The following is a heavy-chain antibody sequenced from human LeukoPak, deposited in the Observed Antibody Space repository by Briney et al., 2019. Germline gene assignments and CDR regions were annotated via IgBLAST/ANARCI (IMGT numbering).Heavy chain of an antibody. CDR3: ARESVRGPYYYYYYGMDV. CDR1: GFTFSSYE. J-gene: IGHJ6*02. Sequence: GGSLRLSCAASGFTFSSYEMNWVRQAPGKGLEWVSYISSSGSTIYNADSVKGRFTISRDNAKNSLYLQMNSLRAEDTAVYYCARESVRGPYYYYYYGMDVWGQGTTVTVSS. V-gene: IGHV3-48*03. CDR2: ISSSGSTI.